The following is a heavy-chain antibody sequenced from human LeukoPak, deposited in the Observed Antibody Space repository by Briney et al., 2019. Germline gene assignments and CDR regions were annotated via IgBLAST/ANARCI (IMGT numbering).Heavy chain of an antibody. CDR1: GGSISTSSHY. CDR3: ARRTGTAGGNHFDY. J-gene: IGHJ4*02. Sequence: SETLSLTCTVSGGSISTSSHYWGWIRQPPGKGLEWIGSGYYSGSTHYSPSLKSRGTISVDTSKNQFSLNLSSMTAADTAVYYCARRTGTAGGNHFDYWGQGTLVTVSS. V-gene: IGHV4-39*01. D-gene: IGHD1/OR15-1a*01. CDR2: GYYSGST.